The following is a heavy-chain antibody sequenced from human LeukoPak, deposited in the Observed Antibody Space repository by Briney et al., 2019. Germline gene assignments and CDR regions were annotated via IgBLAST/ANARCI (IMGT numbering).Heavy chain of an antibody. D-gene: IGHD2-2*02. V-gene: IGHV3-20*04. Sequence: GGSLRLSCAASGFTFDDYGMSWVRQAPGRGLEWVSGINWNGSSTGYADSAKGRFTISRDNAKNSLYLQMNSLRAEDTALYYCARADSYCSSTSCYMVYWGQGTLVTVSS. CDR1: GFTFDDYG. CDR3: ARADSYCSSTSCYMVY. CDR2: INWNGSST. J-gene: IGHJ4*02.